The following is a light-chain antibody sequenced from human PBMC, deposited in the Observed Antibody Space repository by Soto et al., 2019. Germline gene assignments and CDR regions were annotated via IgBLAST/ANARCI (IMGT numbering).Light chain of an antibody. CDR3: QQLNSYPLT. CDR2: AAS. V-gene: IGKV1-9*01. Sequence: DIQLTQSPSFLSASVGDRVTITCRASQDISDYLAWYQQRPGEAPKLLIYAASTWQSGVPSRFSGSGSGTEFTLTISSLQPEDFATYSCQQLNSYPLTFGGGTKVDIK. CDR1: QDISDY. J-gene: IGKJ4*01.